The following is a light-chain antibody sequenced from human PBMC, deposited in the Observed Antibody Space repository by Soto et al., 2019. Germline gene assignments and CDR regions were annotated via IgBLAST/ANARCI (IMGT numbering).Light chain of an antibody. CDR3: QQRNNWPRNT. Sequence: EIVLTQSPATVSLSPGERATLSCRASQIVSRHLAWYQQKPGQAPSLLIYDISNRDTGVPARFSGSGSGTDFTLTISRLEPEDSAVYYCQQRNNWPRNTFGQGTKLEIQ. V-gene: IGKV3-11*01. J-gene: IGKJ2*01. CDR1: QIVSRH. CDR2: DIS.